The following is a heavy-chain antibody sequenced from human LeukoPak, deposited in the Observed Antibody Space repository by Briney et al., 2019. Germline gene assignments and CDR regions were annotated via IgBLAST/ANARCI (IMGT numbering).Heavy chain of an antibody. CDR2: ISSSSTYI. CDR1: GFTFSSYA. CDR3: ATDYGGNSGAFDI. Sequence: GGSLRLSCAASGFTFSSYAMSWVRQAPGKGLEWVSSISSSSTYIYYADSMKGRFTISRDNAKNSLYLQMNSLRAEDTAVYYCATDYGGNSGAFDIWGQGTMVTVSS. J-gene: IGHJ3*02. D-gene: IGHD4-23*01. V-gene: IGHV3-21*01.